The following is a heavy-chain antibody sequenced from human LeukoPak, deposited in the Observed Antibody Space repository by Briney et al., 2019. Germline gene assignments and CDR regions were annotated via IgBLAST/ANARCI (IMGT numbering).Heavy chain of an antibody. J-gene: IGHJ4*02. D-gene: IGHD3-16*01. CDR3: ARNYD. V-gene: IGHV3-7*05. CDR2: INSDGSGQ. Sequence: SGGSLRLSCAASAFTFTSNWMTRVRQAPGKGLEWVANINSDGSGQYYVDSVKGRFTISRDNAKNSLYLQINSLRAEDTAVYYCARNYDWGQRSLVTVSS. CDR1: AFTFTSNW.